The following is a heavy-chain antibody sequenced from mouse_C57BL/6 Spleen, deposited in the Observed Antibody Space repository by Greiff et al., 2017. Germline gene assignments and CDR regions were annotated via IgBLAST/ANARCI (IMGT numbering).Heavy chain of an antibody. V-gene: IGHV5-6*02. J-gene: IGHJ4*01. D-gene: IGHD1-1*01. Sequence: EVMLVESGGDLVKPGGSLKLSCAASGFTFSSYGMSWVRQTPDKRLEWVATISSGGSYTYYPDSVKGRFTISRDNAKSTLYLQMSSLKSEDTAMYYCARHYYGSSYGNYYAMDYWGQGTSVTVSS. CDR3: ARHYYGSSYGNYYAMDY. CDR2: ISSGGSYT. CDR1: GFTFSSYG.